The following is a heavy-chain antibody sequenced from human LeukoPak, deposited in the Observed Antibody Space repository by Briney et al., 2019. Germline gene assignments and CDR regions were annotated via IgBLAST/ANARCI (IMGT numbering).Heavy chain of an antibody. Sequence: GGSLRLSCAASGFTFSSYGMHWVRQAPGKGLEWVAVIWYDGSNKYYADSVKGRFTISRDNSKNTLYLQMNSLRAEDTAVYYCARDGYDTSGYYFNYWGQGTLVTVSS. CDR2: IWYDGSNK. CDR3: ARDGYDTSGYYFNY. D-gene: IGHD3-22*01. CDR1: GFTFSSYG. V-gene: IGHV3-33*01. J-gene: IGHJ4*02.